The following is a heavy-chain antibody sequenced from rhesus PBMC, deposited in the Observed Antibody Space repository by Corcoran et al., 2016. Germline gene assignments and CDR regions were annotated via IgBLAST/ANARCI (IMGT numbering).Heavy chain of an antibody. CDR1: GYSISSGYY. V-gene: IGHV4S14*01. CDR3: ARVGSSWSEWDTVGTEWYFDL. CDR2: IYGCGGSN. J-gene: IGHJ2*01. D-gene: IGHD5-42*01. Sequence: QVQLQESGPGLVKPSETLSLTCAVSGYSISSGYYWGWIRQPPGKGLGWMGGIYGCGGSNYLNPSLKSRVTLSVDTSKNQFSLKLSSVTAADTAVYYCARVGSSWSEWDTVGTEWYFDLWGPGTPITISS.